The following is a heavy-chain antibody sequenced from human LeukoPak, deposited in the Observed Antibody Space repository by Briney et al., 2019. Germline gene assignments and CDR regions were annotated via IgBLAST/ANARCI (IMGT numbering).Heavy chain of an antibody. V-gene: IGHV3-21*01. J-gene: IGHJ3*02. Sequence: GGSLRLSCAASGFTFSSHGMSWVRQAPGKGLEWVSSISSSSSYIYYADSVKGRFTISRDNAKNSLYLQMNSLRAEDTAVYYCARESKYDAFDIWGQGTMVTVSS. CDR2: ISSSSSYI. CDR3: ARESKYDAFDI. CDR1: GFTFSSHG.